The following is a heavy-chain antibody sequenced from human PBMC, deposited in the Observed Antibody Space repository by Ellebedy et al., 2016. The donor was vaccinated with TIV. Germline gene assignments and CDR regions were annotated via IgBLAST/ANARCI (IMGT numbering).Heavy chain of an antibody. Sequence: GGSLRLXXKGSGYSFTSYWIGWVRQMPGKGLEWMGIIYPGDSDTRYSPSFQGQVTISADKSISTAYLQWSSLKASDTAMYYCATGGYYDILTGYYYYGMDVWGQGTTVTVSS. CDR2: IYPGDSDT. J-gene: IGHJ6*02. CDR3: ATGGYYDILTGYYYYGMDV. CDR1: GYSFTSYW. V-gene: IGHV5-51*01. D-gene: IGHD3-9*01.